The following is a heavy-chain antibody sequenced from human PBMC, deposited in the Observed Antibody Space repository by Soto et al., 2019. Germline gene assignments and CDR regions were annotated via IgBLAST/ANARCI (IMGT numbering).Heavy chain of an antibody. CDR3: AKDAPGSGWLSDY. J-gene: IGHJ4*02. V-gene: IGHV3-23*01. Sequence: GGSLRLSCAASGFTFSIYAMSWVRQAPGKGLEWVSTISGSGGATYADSVKGRFTISRDNSKNTLYLQMNSLRAEDTAVYYCAKDAPGSGWLSDYWGQGTLVTVSS. CDR1: GFTFSIYA. D-gene: IGHD3-22*01. CDR2: ISGSGGAT.